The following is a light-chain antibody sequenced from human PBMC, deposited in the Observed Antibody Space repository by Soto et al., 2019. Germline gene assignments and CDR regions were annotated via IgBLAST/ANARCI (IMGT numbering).Light chain of an antibody. Sequence: ENVLTQSPGTLSLSPGERATLSCRASQSVSSNYLAWYQHKPGQAPRLLIYGASSRATGIPDRFSGSGSGTDFTLTISRLEPEDFAVYYCLQYGSSPRTCGQGTRREIK. J-gene: IGKJ5*01. CDR1: QSVSSNY. V-gene: IGKV3-20*01. CDR2: GAS. CDR3: LQYGSSPRT.